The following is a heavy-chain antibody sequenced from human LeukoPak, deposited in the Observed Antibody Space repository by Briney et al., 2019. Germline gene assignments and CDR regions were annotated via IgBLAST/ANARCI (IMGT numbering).Heavy chain of an antibody. D-gene: IGHD6-19*01. CDR1: GFTVSSNY. V-gene: IGHV3-53*01. CDR2: IYSGGST. J-gene: IGHJ4*02. CDR3: ARSVGAVAGTFDY. Sequence: GGSLRLSCAASGFTVSSNYMSWVRQAPGKGLELVSVIYSGGSTYYADSVKGRFTISRDNSKNTLYLQMNSPRAEDTAVYYCARSVGAVAGTFDYWGQGTLVTVSS.